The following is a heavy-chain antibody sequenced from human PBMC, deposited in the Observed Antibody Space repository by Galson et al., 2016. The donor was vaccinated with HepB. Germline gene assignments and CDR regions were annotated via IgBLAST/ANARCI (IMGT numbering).Heavy chain of an antibody. CDR3: ARGGGGRQLDPYYFDY. V-gene: IGHV3-33*08. D-gene: IGHD6-13*01. CDR1: GLTFRTYG. J-gene: IGHJ4*02. Sequence: SLRLSCAASGLTFRTYGMHWVRLAPGKGLEWVAVIWYDGGDKFYADSVKGRFTISRDNSKNTLYLQMSSLRPEDTAVYYCARGGGGRQLDPYYFDYWGQGALVTVSS. CDR2: IWYDGGDK.